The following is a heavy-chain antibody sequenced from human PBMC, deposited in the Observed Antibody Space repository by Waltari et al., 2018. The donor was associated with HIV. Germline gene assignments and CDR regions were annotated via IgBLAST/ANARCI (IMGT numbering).Heavy chain of an antibody. CDR1: GGSFSGYY. J-gene: IGHJ6*02. Sequence: QVQLQQWGAGLLKPSETLSLTCAVYGGSFSGYYWSWIRQPPGKGREWIGEINHSGSTNYNPSLKSRVTISVDTSKNQFSLKLSSVTAADTAVYYCARAPMLRVVVVAAPYYYGMDVWGQGTTVTVSS. CDR3: ARAPMLRVVVVAAPYYYGMDV. CDR2: INHSGST. D-gene: IGHD2-15*01. V-gene: IGHV4-34*01.